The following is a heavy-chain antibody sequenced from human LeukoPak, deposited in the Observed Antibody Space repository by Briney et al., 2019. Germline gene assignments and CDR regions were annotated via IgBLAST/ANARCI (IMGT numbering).Heavy chain of an antibody. CDR2: INPNSAET. CDR1: GYTLSDYY. D-gene: IGHD3-16*01. J-gene: IGHJ4*02. CDR3: ARVVSGGVIWAY. V-gene: IGHV1-2*02. Sequence: ASVKVSCKASGYTLSDYYMHWVRQAPGQGLEWMGWINPNSAETQYAQNLQGRVTLTSDTAINTAYMELSRLRSDDTAVYFCARVVSGGVIWAYWGQGTLVTVSA.